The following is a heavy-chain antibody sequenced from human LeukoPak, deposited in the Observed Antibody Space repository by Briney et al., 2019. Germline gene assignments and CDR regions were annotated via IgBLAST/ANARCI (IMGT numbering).Heavy chain of an antibody. CDR1: GGSISSSSYY. J-gene: IGHJ2*01. CDR2: IYYSGGT. CDR3: ARPGPSFRMLHRYFDL. D-gene: IGHD2-8*01. V-gene: IGHV4-39*01. Sequence: PSESLSLTCTVSGGSISSSSYYWGWIRQPPGKGLEWIGRIYYSGGTYYSPSLKRRVTISVDTTKNQFSLKLRSVPAADPAVYYCARPGPSFRMLHRYFDLWGRGTLVTVSS.